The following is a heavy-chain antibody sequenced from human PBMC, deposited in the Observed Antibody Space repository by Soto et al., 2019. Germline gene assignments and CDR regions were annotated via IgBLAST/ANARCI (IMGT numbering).Heavy chain of an antibody. J-gene: IGHJ6*02. Sequence: SETLSLTCNASGGSISSSPYAWGWIRQSPWKGLEWIGNIDYSGTIYYNPSLKSRVTISVDTSKNQFSLKLSSVTAADTAVYYCATWGGGYSYGDYYYYGMDVWGQGTTVTVSS. CDR1: GGSISSSPYA. V-gene: IGHV4-39*07. D-gene: IGHD5-18*01. CDR2: IDYSGTI. CDR3: ATWGGGYSYGDYYYYGMDV.